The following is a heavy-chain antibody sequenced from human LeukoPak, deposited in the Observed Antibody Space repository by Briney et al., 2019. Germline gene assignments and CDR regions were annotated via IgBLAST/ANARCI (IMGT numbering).Heavy chain of an antibody. CDR3: AKDPGMAVYSYGYDGFDI. Sequence: GAFLRLSCAASGFTFSSYGMHWVRQAPGKVLEWVAVISYNGHNKYSADSVKGRFTISRDNSKNTLYLQMKRLRAEDTAIYYCAKDPGMAVYSYGYDGFDIWGQGTMVTVSS. D-gene: IGHD5-18*01. CDR2: ISYNGHNK. CDR1: GFTFSSYG. V-gene: IGHV3-30*18. J-gene: IGHJ3*02.